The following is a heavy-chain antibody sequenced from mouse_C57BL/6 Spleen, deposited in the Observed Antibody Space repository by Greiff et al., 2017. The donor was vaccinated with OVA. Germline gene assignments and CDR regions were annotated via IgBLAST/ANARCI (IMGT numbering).Heavy chain of an antibody. D-gene: IGHD2-2*01. CDR2: IYPGDGDT. Sequence: VQLQQSGAELVKPGASVKISCKASGYAFSSYWMNCVKQRPGKGLEWIGQIYPGDGDTNYNGKFKGKATLTADKSSSTAYMQLSSLTSEDSAVYFCAGGYERSYYFDYWGQGTTLTVSS. V-gene: IGHV1-80*01. CDR3: AGGYERSYYFDY. CDR1: GYAFSSYW. J-gene: IGHJ2*01.